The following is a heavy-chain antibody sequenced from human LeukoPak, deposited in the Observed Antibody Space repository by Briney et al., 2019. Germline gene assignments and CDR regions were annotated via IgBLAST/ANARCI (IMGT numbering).Heavy chain of an antibody. CDR2: ISFSGSYI. Sequence: PGGSLRLSCAVSGFTFTTYGFNWVRQAPGKGLEWVSSISFSGSYIYYADSVKGRFTISRDNAKNSLYLQMNSLRAEDTAVYYCARDPYSGSYGNYYYYFMDVWGKGTTVTIS. V-gene: IGHV3-21*01. D-gene: IGHD1-26*01. CDR3: ARDPYSGSYGNYYYYFMDV. CDR1: GFTFTTYG. J-gene: IGHJ6*03.